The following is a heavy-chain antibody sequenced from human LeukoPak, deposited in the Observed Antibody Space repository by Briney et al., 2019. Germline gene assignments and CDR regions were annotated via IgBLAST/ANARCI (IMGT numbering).Heavy chain of an antibody. J-gene: IGHJ1*01. CDR3: ARDGFDTAISYFQH. D-gene: IGHD5-18*01. Sequence: GGSLRLSCAASGFTFSSYAMHWVRQAPGKGLEWVAVISYDGSNKYYADSVKGRFTISRDNPKNTLYLQMNSLRAEDTAVYYCARDGFDTAISYFQHWGQGTLVTVSS. CDR2: ISYDGSNK. V-gene: IGHV3-30-3*01. CDR1: GFTFSSYA.